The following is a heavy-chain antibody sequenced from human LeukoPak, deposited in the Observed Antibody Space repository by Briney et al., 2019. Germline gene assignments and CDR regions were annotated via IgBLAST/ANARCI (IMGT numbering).Heavy chain of an antibody. CDR3: ARAGVRYDWYFDL. CDR1: GFTFSSYW. D-gene: IGHD5-12*01. Sequence: GGSLRLSCAASGFTFSSYWMSWVRQAPGKGLEWVASIKQDGSEKYYVDSVKGRFTISRDNAKNTLYLQMNSLRVEDTAVYYCARAGVRYDWYFDLWGRGTLVTVSS. V-gene: IGHV3-7*01. CDR2: IKQDGSEK. J-gene: IGHJ2*01.